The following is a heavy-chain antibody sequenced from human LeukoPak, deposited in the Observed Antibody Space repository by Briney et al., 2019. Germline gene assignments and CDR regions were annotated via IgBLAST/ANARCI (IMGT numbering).Heavy chain of an antibody. CDR2: IKQDGSEK. CDR3: ARISLRYFDWLFYFDY. D-gene: IGHD3-9*01. CDR1: GFTFSSYW. J-gene: IGHJ4*02. V-gene: IGHV3-7*01. Sequence: GGSLRLSCAASGFTFSSYWMSWVRQAPGKGLEWVANIKQDGSEKYYVDSVKGRFTISRDNAKNSLYLQMNSLRAEDTAVYYCARISLRYFDWLFYFDYWGQGTLVTVSS.